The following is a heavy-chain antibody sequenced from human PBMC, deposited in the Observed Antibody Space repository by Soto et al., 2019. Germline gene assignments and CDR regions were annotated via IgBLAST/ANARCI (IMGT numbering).Heavy chain of an antibody. J-gene: IGHJ4*02. V-gene: IGHV3-64D*06. CDR1: GFTFSSYA. CDR3: VKDLGYDFWSGAYFDY. CDR2: ISSNGGST. D-gene: IGHD3-3*01. Sequence: GGSLRLSCSASGFTFSSYAMHWVRQAPGKGLEYVSAISSNGGSTYYADSVKGRFTISRDNSKNTLYLQMSSLRAEDTAVYYCVKDLGYDFWSGAYFDYWGQGTLVTAPQ.